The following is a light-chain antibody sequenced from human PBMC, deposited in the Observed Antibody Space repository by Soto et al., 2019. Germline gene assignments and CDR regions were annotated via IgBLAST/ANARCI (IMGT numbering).Light chain of an antibody. CDR1: NIGNKR. V-gene: IGLV3-21*04. CDR3: QVWDIMTDNYV. J-gene: IGLJ1*01. CDR2: YDS. Sequence: VLTQPPSVSVAPEKTATITCGGNNIGNKRVHWYRQKPGQAPVLLISYDSDRPSGIPERFSGSNSENTATLTISRVEAGDEADYYCQVWDIMTDNYVFGSGTKLTVL.